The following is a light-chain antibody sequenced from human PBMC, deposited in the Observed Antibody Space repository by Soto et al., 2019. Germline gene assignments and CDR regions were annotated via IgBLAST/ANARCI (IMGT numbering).Light chain of an antibody. V-gene: IGLV2-8*01. CDR2: EVS. Sequence: QYVLTQPPSASGSPGQSVTISCTGTSSDVGGYNYVSWYQQHPGKAPKLMISEVSKRPSGVPDRFSGSKSGNTASLTVSGLQAEDEADYYCSSFAGSNVVFGGGTKLTVL. CDR1: SSDVGGYNY. J-gene: IGLJ2*01. CDR3: SSFAGSNVV.